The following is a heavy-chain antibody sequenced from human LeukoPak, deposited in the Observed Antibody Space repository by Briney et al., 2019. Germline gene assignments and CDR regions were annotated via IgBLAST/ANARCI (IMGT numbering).Heavy chain of an antibody. V-gene: IGHV3-48*01. CDR1: GFTFSSYS. CDR3: AKDLTTGTLSFDH. J-gene: IGHJ4*02. Sequence: GGSLRLSCAASGFTFSSYSMNWVRQAPGKGLEWVSYISSSSSTIYYADSVKGRFTISRDNSKNTLYLQMNSLRAEDTAVYYCAKDLTTGTLSFDHWGQGTLVTVSS. D-gene: IGHD1-1*01. CDR2: ISSSSSTI.